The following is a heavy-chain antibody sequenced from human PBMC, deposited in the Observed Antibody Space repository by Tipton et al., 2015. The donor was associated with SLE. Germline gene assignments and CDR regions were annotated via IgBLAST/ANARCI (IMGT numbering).Heavy chain of an antibody. CDR2: IYYSGST. J-gene: IGHJ5*02. CDR3: ASDNYYGSGSSSRWFDP. CDR1: GGSISSHY. V-gene: IGHV4-59*11. D-gene: IGHD3-10*01. Sequence: TLSLTCTVSGGSISSHYWSWIQQPPGKGLEWIGYIYYSGSTNYNPYLKRRVTIPVDTSKNQFSLKLSSVTAADTAVYYCASDNYYGSGSSSRWFDPWGQGTLVTVSS.